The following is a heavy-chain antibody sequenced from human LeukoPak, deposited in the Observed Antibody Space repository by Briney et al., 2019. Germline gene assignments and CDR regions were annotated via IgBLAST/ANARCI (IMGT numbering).Heavy chain of an antibody. Sequence: PGGSLRLSCAASGFTFSSYSMNWVRQAPGKGLEWVSSISSSSSYIYYADSVKGRFTISRDNAKNSLYLQMNSLRAEDAAVYFCARDRHGSAVYNFDYWGQGTLVAVSS. CDR1: GFTFSSYS. CDR2: ISSSSSYI. J-gene: IGHJ4*02. D-gene: IGHD5/OR15-5a*01. V-gene: IGHV3-21*01. CDR3: ARDRHGSAVYNFDY.